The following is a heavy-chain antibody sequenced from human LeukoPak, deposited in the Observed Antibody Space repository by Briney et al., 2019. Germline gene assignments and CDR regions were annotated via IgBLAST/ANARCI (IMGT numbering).Heavy chain of an antibody. CDR2: IIPIFGTA. V-gene: IGHV1-69*05. CDR1: GGTFSSYA. J-gene: IGHJ5*02. Sequence: SVKVSCKASGGTFSSYAISWVRQAPGQGLEWMGGIIPIFGTANYAQKFQGRVTITTDESTSTAYMELSSLRSEDTAVYYCARDSFPVYSSSSRWFDPWGQGTPVTVSS. CDR3: ARDSFPVYSSSSRWFDP. D-gene: IGHD6-6*01.